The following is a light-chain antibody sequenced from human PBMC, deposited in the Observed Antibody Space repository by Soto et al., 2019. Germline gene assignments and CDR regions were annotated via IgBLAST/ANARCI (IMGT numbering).Light chain of an antibody. CDR3: QQSYSSPRT. J-gene: IGKJ1*01. Sequence: IVMTQSPATLSVSPGERATLSCRASQSVSSSSLAWYQQKPGQAPRLLIYGASSRATGIPDRFSGGGSETDFTLTISVLQPEDFATYFCQQSYSSPRTFGQGTKVDIK. CDR2: GAS. V-gene: IGKV3D-20*02. CDR1: QSVSSSS.